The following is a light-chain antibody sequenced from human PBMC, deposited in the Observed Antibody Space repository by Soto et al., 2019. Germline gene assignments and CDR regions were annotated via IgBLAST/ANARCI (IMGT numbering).Light chain of an antibody. Sequence: EIVMKQSPGTLSLSQGERATLSCRASQSVSSSYLAWYQQQPGQAPRLLIYGASSRATGIPDRFSGSGSGTDFTLTIIRLEPEDFAVYYCQQYGSSSWTFGQGAKVDI. CDR2: GAS. V-gene: IGKV3-20*01. CDR3: QQYGSSSWT. J-gene: IGKJ1*01. CDR1: QSVSSSY.